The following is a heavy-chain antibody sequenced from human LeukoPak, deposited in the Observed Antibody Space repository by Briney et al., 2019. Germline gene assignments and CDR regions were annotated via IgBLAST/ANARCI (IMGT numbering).Heavy chain of an antibody. Sequence: GGPLRLSCAASGFTFSGSAMHWVRQASGKGLEWVGRIRSKANSYATAYAASVKGRFTISRDDSKNTAYLQMNSLKTEDTAVYYCTQARGGYCSSTSCYAPFDYWGQGTLVTVSS. CDR3: TQARGGYCSSTSCYAPFDY. CDR1: GFTFSGSA. D-gene: IGHD2-2*01. J-gene: IGHJ4*02. V-gene: IGHV3-73*01. CDR2: IRSKANSYAT.